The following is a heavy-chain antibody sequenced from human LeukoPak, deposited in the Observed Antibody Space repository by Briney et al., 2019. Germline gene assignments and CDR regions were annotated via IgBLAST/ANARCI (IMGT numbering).Heavy chain of an antibody. Sequence: TTSETLSLTCTVSGGSISSSSYDWSWIRQPAGKGLEWIGRTYTSGSTNYNPSLKSRVTMSVDMSKNQFSLKLSSMIAADTAVYYCARVSSSWYQDWYFDLWGRGTLVTVPS. V-gene: IGHV4-61*02. CDR2: TYTSGST. CDR1: GGSISSSSYD. CDR3: ARVSSSWYQDWYFDL. D-gene: IGHD6-13*01. J-gene: IGHJ2*01.